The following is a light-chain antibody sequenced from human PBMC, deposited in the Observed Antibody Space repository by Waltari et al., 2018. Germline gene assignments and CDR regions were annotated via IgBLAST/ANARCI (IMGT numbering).Light chain of an antibody. Sequence: IVLTQTPLSLAVTPGQSASISCKSSQSRVYSDGKTLLYWYLPRPGQPPHLLIYAVSNRSCGEPGRFSGSGSGTEFTLKISRVGAEDVGMYYCMHTVKFPWTFGQGTKVEI. V-gene: IGKV2D-29*01. CDR3: MHTVKFPWT. J-gene: IGKJ1*01. CDR1: QSRVYSDGKTL. CDR2: AVS.